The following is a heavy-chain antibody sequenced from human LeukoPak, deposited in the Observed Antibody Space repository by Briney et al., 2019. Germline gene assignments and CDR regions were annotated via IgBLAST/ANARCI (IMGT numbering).Heavy chain of an antibody. Sequence: SETLSLTCTVSGGSVSSSSYYWGWIRQPPGKGLEWIGSLYYSGNTYYNPSLKSRVTISIDTSNNQFYLKLSSLTAADTAVYYCARRDDSSGYHKIFDYWDQGTLVTVSS. D-gene: IGHD3-22*01. CDR2: LYYSGNT. V-gene: IGHV4-39*01. J-gene: IGHJ4*02. CDR3: ARRDDSSGYHKIFDY. CDR1: GGSVSSSSYY.